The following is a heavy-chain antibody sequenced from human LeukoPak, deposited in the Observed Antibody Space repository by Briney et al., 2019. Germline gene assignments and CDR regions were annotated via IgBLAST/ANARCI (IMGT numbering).Heavy chain of an antibody. V-gene: IGHV4-4*09. Sequence: ASETLSLTCTVSGGSISSYYWSWIRQPPGKGLEWIGYIYTSGSTNYNPSLKSRVTISVDTSKNQFSLKLSSVIAADTAVYYCARQLNNRFDPWGQGTLVTVSS. CDR3: ARQLNNRFDP. J-gene: IGHJ5*02. CDR1: GGSISSYY. CDR2: IYTSGST. D-gene: IGHD2-2*01.